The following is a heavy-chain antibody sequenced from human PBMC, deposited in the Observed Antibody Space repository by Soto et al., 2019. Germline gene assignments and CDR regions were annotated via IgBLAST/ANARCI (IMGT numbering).Heavy chain of an antibody. CDR3: AKEPVHQQLVSRHFDY. Sequence: GGSLRLSCAASGFTFSSYAMSWVRQAPGKGLEWVSAISGSGGSTYYADSVKGRFTISRDNSKNTLYLQMNSLRAEDTAVYYCAKEPVHQQLVSRHFDYWGQGTLVTVSS. J-gene: IGHJ4*02. CDR1: GFTFSSYA. D-gene: IGHD6-13*01. V-gene: IGHV3-23*01. CDR2: ISGSGGST.